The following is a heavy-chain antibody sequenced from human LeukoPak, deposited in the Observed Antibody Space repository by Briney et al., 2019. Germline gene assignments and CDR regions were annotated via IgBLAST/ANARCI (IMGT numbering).Heavy chain of an antibody. V-gene: IGHV4-39*07. Sequence: PSETLSLTCTVSGGSISSSSYYWGWIRQPPGKGLEWIGSIYYSGSTYYNPSLKSRVTISVDTSKNQFSLKLSSVTAADTAVYYCARVAPGYSSGWYNSYYYYYYMDVWGKGTTVTISS. CDR3: ARVAPGYSSGWYNSYYYYYYMDV. CDR1: GGSISSSSYY. CDR2: IYYSGST. J-gene: IGHJ6*03. D-gene: IGHD6-19*01.